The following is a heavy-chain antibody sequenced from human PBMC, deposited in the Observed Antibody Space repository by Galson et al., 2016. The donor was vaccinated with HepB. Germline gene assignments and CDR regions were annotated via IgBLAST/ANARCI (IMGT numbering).Heavy chain of an antibody. D-gene: IGHD4-17*01. CDR1: GFTFDDYG. Sequence: SLRLSCAASGFTFDDYGLSWVRQAPGKGLEWVSGINWNGDSTGYADSVKGRFTISRDNAKNSLYLQMNSLRAEDTALYYCARGMSHDYGVSADYWGQGTLVTVSS. J-gene: IGHJ4*02. V-gene: IGHV3-20*04. CDR3: ARGMSHDYGVSADY. CDR2: INWNGDST.